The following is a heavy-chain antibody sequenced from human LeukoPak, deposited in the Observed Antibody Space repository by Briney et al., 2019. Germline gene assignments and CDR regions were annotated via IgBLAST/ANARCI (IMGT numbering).Heavy chain of an antibody. D-gene: IGHD3-22*01. J-gene: IGHJ4*02. CDR1: GCIFTTYW. Sequence: GESLLIPCQGSGCIFTTYWIGWVGHLPGKGLGWLGIINTGDSDTRNRPSFEEHVTISADRSISTAYLQWRSLQHSHTAIYYCVRPSNGLYYSFDCGGEGTLVTVSS. V-gene: IGHV5-51*01. CDR2: INTGDSDT. CDR3: VRPSNGLYYSFDC.